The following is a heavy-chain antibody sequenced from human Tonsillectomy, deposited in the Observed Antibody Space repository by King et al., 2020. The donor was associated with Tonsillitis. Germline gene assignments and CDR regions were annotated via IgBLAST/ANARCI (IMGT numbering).Heavy chain of an antibody. J-gene: IGHJ4*02. Sequence: QLVQSGAEVKKPGASVKVSCQASGYNFIGYYIHWVRQAPGQGLEWVGWINPNSGATNYAQKFQGRVTMTRDTSISTAYMELSMLRSDDTAVFYCARGHLGDLSWGYWGQGTLVTVSS. CDR3: ARGHLGDLSWGY. V-gene: IGHV1-2*02. CDR2: INPNSGAT. D-gene: IGHD3-16*02. CDR1: GYNFIGYY.